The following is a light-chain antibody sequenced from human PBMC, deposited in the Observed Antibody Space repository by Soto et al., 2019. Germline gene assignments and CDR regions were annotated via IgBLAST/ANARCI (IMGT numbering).Light chain of an antibody. CDR1: QSVSSSY. CDR3: QQYGSSLFT. CDR2: GAS. J-gene: IGKJ3*01. V-gene: IGKV3-20*01. Sequence: EIVLTQSPGTLSLSPGERATLSCRASQSVSSSYLAWYQQKPGQAPRLLIYGASSRATGIPDRFSVSGSGTDFTLTSSRLGPEDFAVYYCQQYGSSLFTVGPGTKVDIK.